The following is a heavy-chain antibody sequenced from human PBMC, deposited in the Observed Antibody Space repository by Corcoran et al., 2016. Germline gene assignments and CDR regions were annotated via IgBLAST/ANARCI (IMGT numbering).Heavy chain of an antibody. CDR1: GYTFTGYY. D-gene: IGHD2-2*01. CDR3: ARTRIDCSSTSCYLPYYYYYGMDV. V-gene: IGHV1-2*04. J-gene: IGHJ6*02. Sequence: QVQLVQSGAEVKKPGASVKVSCKASGYTFTGYYMHWVRQAPGQGLEWMGWINPNSGGPNYAQKFQGWVTMTRDTSISTAYMELRRLRSDDTAVYYCARTRIDCSSTSCYLPYYYYYGMDVWGQGTTVTVSS. CDR2: INPNSGGP.